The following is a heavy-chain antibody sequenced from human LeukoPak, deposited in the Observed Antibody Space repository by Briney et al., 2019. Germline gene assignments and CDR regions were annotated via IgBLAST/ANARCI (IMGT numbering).Heavy chain of an antibody. CDR3: AREGWDQRDTAAFDY. J-gene: IGHJ4*02. CDR1: GYTFTRHY. Sequence: ASVKVSCKASGYTFTRHYMHWARQAPGQGLEWMGWINPNSGDTNSAQTFQGRVTLTRDMSISTVYMELSRLRPDDTAVYYCAREGWDQRDTAAFDYWGQGTLVTVSS. D-gene: IGHD6-19*01. V-gene: IGHV1-2*02. CDR2: INPNSGDT.